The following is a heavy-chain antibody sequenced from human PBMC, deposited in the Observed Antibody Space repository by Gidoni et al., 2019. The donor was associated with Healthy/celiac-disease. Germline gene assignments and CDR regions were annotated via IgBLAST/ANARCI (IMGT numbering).Heavy chain of an antibody. CDR1: GGTFSSYA. CDR2: IIPIFGTA. D-gene: IGHD3-22*01. Sequence: QVQLVQSGAEVKKPGSSVKVSCKASGGTFSSYAISWVRKAPGQGLEWMGGIIPIFGTANYAQKFQGRVTITADESTSTAYMELSSLRSEDTAVYYCARVRTRAGNYYDSSGYYDYYYYGMDVWGQGTTVTVSS. V-gene: IGHV1-69*01. CDR3: ARVRTRAGNYYDSSGYYDYYYYGMDV. J-gene: IGHJ6*02.